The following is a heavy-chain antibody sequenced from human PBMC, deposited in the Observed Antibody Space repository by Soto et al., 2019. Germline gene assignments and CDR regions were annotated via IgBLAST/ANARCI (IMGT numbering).Heavy chain of an antibody. D-gene: IGHD3-9*01. CDR2: IVVGSGNT. V-gene: IGHV1-58*01. J-gene: IGHJ4*02. CDR3: AAVQLAEYFDWFCFDY. CDR1: GFTFTSSA. Sequence: GASVKVSCKASGFTFTSSAVQWVRQARGQRLEWIGWIVVGSGNTNYAQKFQERVTITRDMSTSTAYRELSSLRSEDTAVYYCAAVQLAEYFDWFCFDYWGQGTLVTVSS.